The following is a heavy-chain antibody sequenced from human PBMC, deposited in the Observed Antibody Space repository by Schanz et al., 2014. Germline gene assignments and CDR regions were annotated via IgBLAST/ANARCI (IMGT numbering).Heavy chain of an antibody. CDR1: GFRFSFYA. Sequence: EVQLLESGGGLVQPGGSLRLSCAASGFRFSFYAMSWVRQAPGKGLEWVSAISGNGGSTYFADSVKGRFTISRDNSDNTLFLQINSLRAEDTAVYYCAKVREWWPYYFDYWGQGTLVTVSS. D-gene: IGHD2-15*01. V-gene: IGHV3-23*01. CDR2: ISGNGGST. CDR3: AKVREWWPYYFDY. J-gene: IGHJ4*02.